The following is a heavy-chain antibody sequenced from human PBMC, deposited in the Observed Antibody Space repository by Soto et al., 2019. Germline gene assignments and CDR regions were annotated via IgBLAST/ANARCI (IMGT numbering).Heavy chain of an antibody. CDR1: GGTFSSYA. CDR2: IIPISDTT. CDR3: SRSQGSTTSLEIYYYYYYGMDV. D-gene: IGHD2-2*01. V-gene: IGHV1-69*01. Sequence: QVQLVQSGAEVKKPGSSVKVSCKASGGTFSSYAISWVRQAPGQGLEWMGGIIPISDTTNYAQKFQGRVTMIADESTSTADMELSSMISEDTAVYYCSRSQGSTTSLEIYYYYYYGMDVWGQGTTVTVSS. J-gene: IGHJ6*02.